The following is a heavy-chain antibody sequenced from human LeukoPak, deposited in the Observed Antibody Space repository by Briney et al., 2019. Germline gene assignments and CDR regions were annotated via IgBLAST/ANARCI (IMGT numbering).Heavy chain of an antibody. Sequence: GGSLRLSCAASGFTFSSYSMNWVRQAPGKGLEWVSSISSSSSNIYYADSVKGRFTISRDNAKNSLYLQMNSLRAEDTAVYYCARGSDSSGCPGYYWGQGTLGTVSS. J-gene: IGHJ4*02. V-gene: IGHV3-21*01. CDR1: GFTFSSYS. CDR3: ARGSDSSGCPGYY. CDR2: ISSSSSNI. D-gene: IGHD6-19*01.